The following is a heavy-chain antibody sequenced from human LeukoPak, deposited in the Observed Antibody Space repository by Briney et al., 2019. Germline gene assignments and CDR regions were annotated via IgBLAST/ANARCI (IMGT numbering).Heavy chain of an antibody. V-gene: IGHV1-18*01. CDR3: ALGSSGYYSDY. D-gene: IGHD3-22*01. J-gene: IGHJ4*02. CDR2: ISAYNGNT. CDR1: GFTFTSYG. Sequence: GASVKVSCKASGFTFTSYGISWVRLAPGQGLEWMGWISAYNGNTNYAQKLQGRVTMTTDTSTSTAYMELRSLRSDDTAVYYCALGSSGYYSDYWGQGTLVTVSS.